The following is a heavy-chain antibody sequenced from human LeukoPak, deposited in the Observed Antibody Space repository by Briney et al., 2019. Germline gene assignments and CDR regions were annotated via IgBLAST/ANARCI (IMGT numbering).Heavy chain of an antibody. Sequence: ASVKVSCKASGYTFTSYGISWVRQAPGQGLEWMGWISAYNGNTNYAQKLQGRVTMTTDTSTSTAYMELRSLRSDDTAVYYCAIVCSSTSCYWHYGMDVWGQGTTVTVSS. CDR3: AIVCSSTSCYWHYGMDV. D-gene: IGHD2-2*01. CDR1: GYTFTSYG. CDR2: ISAYNGNT. J-gene: IGHJ6*02. V-gene: IGHV1-18*01.